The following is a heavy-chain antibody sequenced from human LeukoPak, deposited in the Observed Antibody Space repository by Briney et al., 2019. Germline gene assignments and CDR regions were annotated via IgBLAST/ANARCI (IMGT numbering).Heavy chain of an antibody. CDR3: TTGHYSSSSVGF. Sequence: GGSLRLSCAASGFTFSNAWMSWVRQAPGKGLEWVGRIKSKTDGGTTDYAAPVKGGFTISRDDSKNTLYLQMNSLKTEDTAVYYCTTGHYSSSSVGFWGQGTLVTVSS. CDR1: GFTFSNAW. CDR2: IKSKTDGGTT. J-gene: IGHJ4*02. D-gene: IGHD6-6*01. V-gene: IGHV3-15*01.